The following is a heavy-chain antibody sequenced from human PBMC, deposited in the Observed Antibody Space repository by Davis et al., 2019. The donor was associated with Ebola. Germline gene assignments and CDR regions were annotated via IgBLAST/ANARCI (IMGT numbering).Heavy chain of an antibody. CDR3: AKDPIVVVPAATVRGENWFDP. CDR1: GFTFSSYA. CDR2: ISGSGGST. J-gene: IGHJ5*02. Sequence: GESLKISCAASGFTFSSYAMSWVRQAPGKGLEWVSAISGSGGSTYYADSVKGRFTISRDNSKNTLYLQMNSLRAEDTAVYYCAKDPIVVVPAATVRGENWFDPWGQGTLVTVSS. D-gene: IGHD2-2*01. V-gene: IGHV3-23*01.